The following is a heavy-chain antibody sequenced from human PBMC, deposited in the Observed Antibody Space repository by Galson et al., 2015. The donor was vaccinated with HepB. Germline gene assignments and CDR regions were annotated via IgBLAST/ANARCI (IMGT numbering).Heavy chain of an antibody. CDR2: ISSNGGST. Sequence: SLRVSCAASGFTFSSYAMSWVRQAPGKGLEWVSAISSNGGSTYYADSVKGRFTISRDNSKNTLYLQMSSLRAEDTAIYYCAKDLSSSGSYDNKNYYYGMDVWGQGTTVTVSS. J-gene: IGHJ6*02. V-gene: IGHV3-23*01. D-gene: IGHD3-10*01. CDR3: AKDLSSSGSYDNKNYYYGMDV. CDR1: GFTFSSYA.